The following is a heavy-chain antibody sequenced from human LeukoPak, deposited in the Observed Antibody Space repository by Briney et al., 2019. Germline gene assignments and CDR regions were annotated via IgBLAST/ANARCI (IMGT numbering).Heavy chain of an antibody. Sequence: GGSLRLPCAASGFTFSSYSMNWVRQAPGKGLEWVSSISSSSSYIYYADSVKGRFTISRDNAKNSLYLQMNSLRAEDTAVYYCARDYYGSGSSQFDYWGQGTLVTVSS. CDR2: ISSSSSYI. D-gene: IGHD3-10*01. CDR3: ARDYYGSGSSQFDY. CDR1: GFTFSSYS. J-gene: IGHJ4*02. V-gene: IGHV3-21*01.